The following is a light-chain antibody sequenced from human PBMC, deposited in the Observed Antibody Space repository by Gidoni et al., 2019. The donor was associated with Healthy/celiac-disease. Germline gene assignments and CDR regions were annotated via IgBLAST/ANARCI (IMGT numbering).Light chain of an antibody. CDR1: QSVSSY. CDR2: DAS. CDR3: QQRSNWLGA. V-gene: IGKV3-11*01. Sequence: EIVLTQSPATLSLSPGERATLSCRASQSVSSYLAWYQQNPGQAPKLLIYDASNRATGIPARFSGSGSGTDFTLTISRLEPEDFAVYYCQQRSNWLGAFGQXTKVEIK. J-gene: IGKJ1*01.